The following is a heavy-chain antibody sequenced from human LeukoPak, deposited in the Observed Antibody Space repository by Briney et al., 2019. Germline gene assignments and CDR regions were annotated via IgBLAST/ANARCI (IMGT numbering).Heavy chain of an antibody. Sequence: GTSLRLSCAASGFSFNNAWMSWVRQAPGKGLEWVSGISGSGGSTYYPDSVKGRFTISRDNSKNTLYLQMNSLRAEDTAVYYCAKDLDGYSLLYFDYWGQGTLVTVSS. V-gene: IGHV3-23*01. CDR1: GFSFNNAW. CDR3: AKDLDGYSLLYFDY. CDR2: ISGSGGST. J-gene: IGHJ4*02. D-gene: IGHD5-18*01.